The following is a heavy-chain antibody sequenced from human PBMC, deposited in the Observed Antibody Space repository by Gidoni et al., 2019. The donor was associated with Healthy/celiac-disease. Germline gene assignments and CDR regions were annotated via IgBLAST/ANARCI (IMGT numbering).Heavy chain of an antibody. D-gene: IGHD2-15*01. CDR1: GFTVSSNY. J-gene: IGHJ4*02. CDR2: IYSGGST. Sequence: EVQLVESGGGLVQPGGSLRLSCAASGFTVSSNYMSWVRQAPGKGLEWVSVIYSGGSTYYADSVKSRFTISRDNSKNTLYLQMNSLRAEDTAVYYCARVPLYCSGGSCYSYYFDYWGQGTLVTVSS. V-gene: IGHV3-66*02. CDR3: ARVPLYCSGGSCYSYYFDY.